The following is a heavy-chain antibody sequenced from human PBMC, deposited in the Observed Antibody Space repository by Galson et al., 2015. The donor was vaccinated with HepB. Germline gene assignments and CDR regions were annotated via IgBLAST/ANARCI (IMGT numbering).Heavy chain of an antibody. Sequence: SLRLSCATSGFTFSNYGLHWVRQAPGKGLEWVAFIYYGGTYKYYADSVKGRFTISRDDSKNTLYLQMSTLRAEDTAVYYCARDYCNTTSCLDYWGQGTLVTVSS. CDR2: IYYGGTYK. CDR1: GFTFSNYG. D-gene: IGHD2-2*01. CDR3: ARDYCNTTSCLDY. V-gene: IGHV3-33*01. J-gene: IGHJ4*02.